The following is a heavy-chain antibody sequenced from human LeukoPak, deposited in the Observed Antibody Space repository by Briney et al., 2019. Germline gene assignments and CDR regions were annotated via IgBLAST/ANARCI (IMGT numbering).Heavy chain of an antibody. J-gene: IGHJ6*02. CDR1: GFTFSSYG. CDR3: AKDESYYDYVWGSPEAYYYYGMDV. V-gene: IGHV3-30*18. Sequence: PGGSLRLSCAASGFTFSSYGMHWVRQAPGKGLQWVAVISYDGSNKYYADSVKGRFTISRDNSKNTLYLQMNSLRAEDTAVYYCAKDESYYDYVWGSPEAYYYYGMDVWGQGTTVTVSS. CDR2: ISYDGSNK. D-gene: IGHD3-16*01.